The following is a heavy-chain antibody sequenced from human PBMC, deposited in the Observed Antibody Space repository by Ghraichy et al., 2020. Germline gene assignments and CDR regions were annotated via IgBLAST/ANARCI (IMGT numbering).Heavy chain of an antibody. V-gene: IGHV3-11*01. J-gene: IGHJ4*02. CDR2: ISSSGSTI. D-gene: IGHD2-2*01. CDR3: ARDQSCSTTSCLLFDY. CDR1: GFTFSDYY. Sequence: GGSLRLSCAASGFTFSDYYMSWIRQAPGKGLEWVSYISSSGSTIYYADSVKGRFTISRDNAKNLLYLQMNSLRAEDTAVYYCARDQSCSTTSCLLFDYWGQGALVTVSS.